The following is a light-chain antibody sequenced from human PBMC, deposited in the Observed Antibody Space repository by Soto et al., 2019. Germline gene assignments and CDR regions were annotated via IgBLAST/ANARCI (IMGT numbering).Light chain of an antibody. CDR3: QQYDDYWT. Sequence: DIQMTQSPSTLSASVGDRVTITCRASQNINIWLAWYQQKPGKAPKLLIYRASNLESGVPSRFSGSGSGTEFTLTIISLQPDDSATYYCQQYDDYWTVGQGTKVEVK. V-gene: IGKV1-5*03. J-gene: IGKJ1*01. CDR2: RAS. CDR1: QNINIW.